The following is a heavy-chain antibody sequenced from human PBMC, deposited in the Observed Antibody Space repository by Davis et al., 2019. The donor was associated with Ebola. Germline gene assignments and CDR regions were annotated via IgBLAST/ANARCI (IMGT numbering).Heavy chain of an antibody. J-gene: IGHJ6*02. CDR2: ISGSGGST. Sequence: GESLKISCAASGFTFSSYAMSWVRQAPGKGLEWVSAISGSGGSTYYADSVKGRFTISRDNSKNTLYLQMNSLRAEDTAVYYCARDRQIQLWYQINYYYGMDVWGQGTTVTVSS. V-gene: IGHV3-23*01. CDR1: GFTFSSYA. CDR3: ARDRQIQLWYQINYYYGMDV. D-gene: IGHD5-18*01.